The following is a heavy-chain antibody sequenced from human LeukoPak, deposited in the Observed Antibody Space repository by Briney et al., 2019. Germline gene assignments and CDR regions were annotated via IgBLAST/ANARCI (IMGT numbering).Heavy chain of an antibody. Sequence: GGSLRLSCAASGFTFSSYAMHWVRQAPGEGLEWVAVISYDGSNKYYADSVKGRFTISRDNSKNTLYLQMNSLRAEDTAVYYCARDYDFWSGYLDYWGQGTLVTVSS. CDR2: ISYDGSNK. J-gene: IGHJ4*02. CDR3: ARDYDFWSGYLDY. V-gene: IGHV3-30-3*01. CDR1: GFTFSSYA. D-gene: IGHD3-3*01.